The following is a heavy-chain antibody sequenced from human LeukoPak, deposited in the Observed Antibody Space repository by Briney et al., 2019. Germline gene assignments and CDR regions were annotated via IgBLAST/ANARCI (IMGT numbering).Heavy chain of an antibody. J-gene: IGHJ4*02. D-gene: IGHD3-9*01. Sequence: ASVKVSCKASGNTFTGYYMHWVRQAPGQGLEWMGWINPNSGGTNYAQKFQGRVTMTRDTSTSTAYMELSRLRSDDTAVYYCARAEVYDILTGYRWGQGTLVTVSS. CDR2: INPNSGGT. V-gene: IGHV1-2*02. CDR3: ARAEVYDILTGYR. CDR1: GNTFTGYY.